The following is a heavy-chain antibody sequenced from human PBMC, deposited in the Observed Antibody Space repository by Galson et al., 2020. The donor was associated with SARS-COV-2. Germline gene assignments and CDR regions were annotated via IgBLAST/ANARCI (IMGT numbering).Heavy chain of an antibody. D-gene: IGHD6-19*01. J-gene: IGHJ4*02. CDR3: ARTKVAGHLGGFDY. Sequence: ETSETLSLTCTVSGGSISSYYWSWIRQPAGKGLEWIGRIYTRGSTNYNPSLKSRVTMSVDTSKNQFSLKLSSVTAADTAVYYCARTKVAGHLGGFDYWGQGTLVTVSS. CDR2: IYTRGST. CDR1: GGSISSYY. V-gene: IGHV4-4*07.